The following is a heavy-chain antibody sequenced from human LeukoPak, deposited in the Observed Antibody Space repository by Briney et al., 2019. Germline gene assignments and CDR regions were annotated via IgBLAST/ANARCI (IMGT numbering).Heavy chain of an antibody. Sequence: GGSLRLSCAASGFTFSSYAMHWVRQAPGKGLEWVAVISYDGSNKYYADSVKGRFTISRDNSKNTLYLQMNSLRAEDTAVYYCARSIDIDYWGQGTLVTVSS. CDR3: ARSIDIDY. D-gene: IGHD2-21*01. J-gene: IGHJ4*02. V-gene: IGHV3-30-3*01. CDR2: ISYDGSNK. CDR1: GFTFSSYA.